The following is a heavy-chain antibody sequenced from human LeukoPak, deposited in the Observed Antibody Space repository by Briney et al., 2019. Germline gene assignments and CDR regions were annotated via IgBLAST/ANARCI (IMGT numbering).Heavy chain of an antibody. CDR3: ARDDYYDSSGYCYY. V-gene: IGHV3-33*01. CDR1: GFTFSSYG. Sequence: AGGSLRLSCAASGFTFSSYGMHWVRQAPGKGLEWVAVIWYDGSNKYYADSVKGRFTISRDNSKSTLYLQMNSLRAEDTAVYYCARDDYYDSSGYCYYWGQGTLVTVSS. J-gene: IGHJ4*02. CDR2: IWYDGSNK. D-gene: IGHD3-22*01.